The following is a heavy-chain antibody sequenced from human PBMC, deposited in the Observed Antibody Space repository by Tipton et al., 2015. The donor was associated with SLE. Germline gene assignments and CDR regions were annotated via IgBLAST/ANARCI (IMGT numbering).Heavy chain of an antibody. Sequence: TLSLTCTGSGGSVNSRIYYWGWVRQPPGKGLEWIGDISASGSTFYNPSLKSRVTMLVDTSKNEFSLTLSSVTAADTAVYYCTRRTIDVRPYYFDYWGQGTLVTVSS. D-gene: IGHD3-10*02. V-gene: IGHV4-39*01. CDR1: GGSVNSRIYY. CDR3: TRRTIDVRPYYFDY. J-gene: IGHJ4*02. CDR2: ISASGST.